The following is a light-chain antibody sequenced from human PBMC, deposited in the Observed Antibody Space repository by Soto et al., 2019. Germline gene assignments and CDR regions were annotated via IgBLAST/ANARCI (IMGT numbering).Light chain of an antibody. V-gene: IGLV2-14*01. Sequence: QSALTQPASVSGSPGQSITTSCTGSSNDVGGYNYVSWYQQHPGKAPKLMIYEVTNRPSGVSNRFSGSKSGNTASLTISGLQAEDEADYYCTSYTSNTTLVFGGGTKVTVL. J-gene: IGLJ2*01. CDR3: TSYTSNTTLV. CDR1: SNDVGGYNY. CDR2: EVT.